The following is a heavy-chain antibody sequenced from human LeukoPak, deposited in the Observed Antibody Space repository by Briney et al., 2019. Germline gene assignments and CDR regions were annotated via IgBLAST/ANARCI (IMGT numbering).Heavy chain of an antibody. Sequence: PSETLSLTCTVSGGSISNYYWNWIRQPPGKGLEWIGYIYYSGTTNYNPSLKSRVTMSVDTSKNQFSLKLSSVTAADTAVYYCARDHVSGAAMVLADYWGQGTLVTVSS. V-gene: IGHV4-59*12. CDR2: IYYSGTT. J-gene: IGHJ4*02. CDR3: ARDHVSGAAMVLADY. CDR1: GGSISNYY. D-gene: IGHD5-18*01.